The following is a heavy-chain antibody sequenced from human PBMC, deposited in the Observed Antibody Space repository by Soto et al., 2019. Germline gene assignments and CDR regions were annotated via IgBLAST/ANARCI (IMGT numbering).Heavy chain of an antibody. CDR3: ATYTSLDY. CDR1: GFTVSNNY. D-gene: IGHD2-2*02. Sequence: EVQLVETGGGLIQPWGSLRLSCAASGFTVSNNYMSWVRQAPGKWLEWVSLIYSGGSTFYADSVKGRFTISRDNSKNTLFLQMNSLRAEDTAVYFCATYTSLDYWGQGTLVTVSS. CDR2: IYSGGST. V-gene: IGHV3-53*02. J-gene: IGHJ4*02.